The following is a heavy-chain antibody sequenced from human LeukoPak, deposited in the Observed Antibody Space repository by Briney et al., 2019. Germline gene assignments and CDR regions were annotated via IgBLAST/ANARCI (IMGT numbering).Heavy chain of an antibody. J-gene: IGHJ4*02. CDR3: AKSRGGCSEY. V-gene: IGHV3-23*01. D-gene: IGHD2-21*02. CDR2: ISGSGGNT. Sequence: GGSLRLSCTASGFTFSNSAMIWVRQAPGKGLEWVSTISGSGGNTYYADSVKGRLTISRDNTKNTLYLQLNSLRAEDTAVYYCAKSRGGCSEYWGQGTLVTVSS. CDR1: GFTFSNSA.